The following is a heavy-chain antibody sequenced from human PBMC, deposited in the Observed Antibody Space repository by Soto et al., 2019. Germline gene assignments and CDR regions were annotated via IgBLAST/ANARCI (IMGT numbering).Heavy chain of an antibody. Sequence: QVQLVESGGGLVKPGGSLRLSCAASGFNFSDFYMSWIRQAPGKGLEWISYISSSSSTIYYADSVKGRFTISRDNAKNSVYLQMNSLRAEDTAVYYCATLLGSGSPGAFRYFDLWGRGTLITVSS. CDR1: GFNFSDFY. D-gene: IGHD1-26*01. V-gene: IGHV3-11*01. J-gene: IGHJ2*01. CDR2: ISSSSSTI. CDR3: ATLLGSGSPGAFRYFDL.